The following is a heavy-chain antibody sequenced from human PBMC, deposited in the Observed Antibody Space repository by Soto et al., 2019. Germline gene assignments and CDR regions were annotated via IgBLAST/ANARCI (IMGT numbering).Heavy chain of an antibody. V-gene: IGHV4-34*02. Sequence: QVQLKQWGAGLLKPSETLSLTCAVNGGSFTGYYWTYIRQSPEKGLEWIGEVNHRGSTTYNPSLKSRVTISVDAPNNQFSLNLSSVTAADTAVYYCARSPPFSSFRGFDVWGQGTMVTVSS. J-gene: IGHJ3*01. CDR3: ARSPPFSSFRGFDV. CDR1: GGSFTGYY. CDR2: VNHRGST. D-gene: IGHD6-6*01.